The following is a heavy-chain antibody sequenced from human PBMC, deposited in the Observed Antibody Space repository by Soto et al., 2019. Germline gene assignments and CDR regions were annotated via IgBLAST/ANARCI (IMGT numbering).Heavy chain of an antibody. CDR1: GFTFSSYG. Sequence: LRLSCAASGFTFSSYGMHWVRQAPGKGLEWVAVISYDGSNKYYADSVKGRFTISRDNSKNTLYLQMNSLRAEDTAVYYCAKGWYYDSSGYYPYGMDVWGQGTTVTVSS. V-gene: IGHV3-30*18. CDR2: ISYDGSNK. CDR3: AKGWYYDSSGYYPYGMDV. J-gene: IGHJ6*02. D-gene: IGHD3-22*01.